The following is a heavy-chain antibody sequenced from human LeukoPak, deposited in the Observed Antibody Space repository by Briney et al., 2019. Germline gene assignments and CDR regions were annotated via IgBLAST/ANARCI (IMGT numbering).Heavy chain of an antibody. D-gene: IGHD2-21*02. Sequence: GGSLRLSCTASGFTFSSYTMSWVRQAPGKGLKWVSTITTGGPNTYYADSVKGRFTVSRDDSKNTLYLQMNSLRAEDTAVYYCAKDRSYCGGDCYSCFDYWGQGTLVTVSS. J-gene: IGHJ4*02. CDR1: GFTFSSYT. CDR3: AKDRSYCGGDCYSCFDY. V-gene: IGHV3-23*01. CDR2: ITTGGPNT.